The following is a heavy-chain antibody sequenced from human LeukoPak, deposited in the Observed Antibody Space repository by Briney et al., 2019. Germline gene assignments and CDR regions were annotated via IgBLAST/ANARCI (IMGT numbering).Heavy chain of an antibody. CDR3: ARVNGGSVDY. CDR1: GGSISSGDYY. D-gene: IGHD4-23*01. V-gene: IGHV4-30-4*08. CDR2: IFYSGST. J-gene: IGHJ4*02. Sequence: SETLSLTCTVSGGSISSGDYYWSWIRQPPGKGLEWIGHIFYSGSTYYNPSLKSRVTISVDTSKNQFSLKLNSVTAADTAVYYCARVNGGSVDYWGQGTLVTVSS.